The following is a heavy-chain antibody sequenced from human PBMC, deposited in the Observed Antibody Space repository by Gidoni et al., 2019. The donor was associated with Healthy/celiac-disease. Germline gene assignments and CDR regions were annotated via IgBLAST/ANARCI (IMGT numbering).Heavy chain of an antibody. D-gene: IGHD1-26*01. Sequence: EVQLLESGGGLVQPGGSLRLPCAASGFTFSSYAMSWVRQAPGKGLEWVSAISGSGGSTYYADSVKGRFTISRDNSKNTLYLQMNSLRAEDTAVYYCAKSYYERTYYFDYWGQGTLVTVSS. CDR3: AKSYYERTYYFDY. V-gene: IGHV3-23*01. J-gene: IGHJ4*02. CDR2: ISGSGGST. CDR1: GFTFSSYA.